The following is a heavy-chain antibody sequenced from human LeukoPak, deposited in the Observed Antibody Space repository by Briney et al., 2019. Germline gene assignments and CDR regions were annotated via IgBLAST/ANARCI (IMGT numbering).Heavy chain of an antibody. V-gene: IGHV3-7*01. Sequence: GGSLRLSCAASGLTFSTYWMSWVRQAPGKGLEWVANMKPDGSEKYYVDSVKGRFTISRDNAKNSVYLQMNSLRVEDTAVYYCATIEAVRFHYWGQGSLVTVSS. CDR3: ATIEAVRFHY. CDR2: MKPDGSEK. CDR1: GLTFSTYW. J-gene: IGHJ4*02. D-gene: IGHD2/OR15-2a*01.